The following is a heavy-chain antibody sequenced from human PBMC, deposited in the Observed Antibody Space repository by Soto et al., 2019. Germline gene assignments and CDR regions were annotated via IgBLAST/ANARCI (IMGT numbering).Heavy chain of an antibody. Sequence: QVQLVESGGGVVQPGRSLRLSCAASGFTFNNYGMHWVRQAPGKGLEWVALIWHDGSNQGYADSVKGRFTISRDNSKNPVNLQMNSLRVEDTAVYYCTRAAIKGELLDYWGQGTQVTVSS. V-gene: IGHV3-33*01. CDR3: TRAAIKGELLDY. CDR1: GFTFNNYG. CDR2: IWHDGSNQ. J-gene: IGHJ4*02. D-gene: IGHD1-26*01.